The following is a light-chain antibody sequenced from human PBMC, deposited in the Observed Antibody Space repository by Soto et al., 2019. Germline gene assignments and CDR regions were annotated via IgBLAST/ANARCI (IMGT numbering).Light chain of an antibody. Sequence: DIQMTQSPSTLSATAGDRVTITFRASQSISSWLAWYQHKPGKAPKLLIYDASNLDSGVPSRFSGSGSGTEFSLTISNLQPDDCATYYCQQYENYWTFGQGTRLEIK. V-gene: IGKV1-5*01. CDR3: QQYENYWT. J-gene: IGKJ5*01. CDR1: QSISSW. CDR2: DAS.